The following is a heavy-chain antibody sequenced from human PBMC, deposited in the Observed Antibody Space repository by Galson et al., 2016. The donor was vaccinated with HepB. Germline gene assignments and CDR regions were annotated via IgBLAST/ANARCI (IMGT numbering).Heavy chain of an antibody. CDR3: AKDPYYYSSGASVFDS. J-gene: IGHJ4*02. Sequence: VSGMSFDGTNKYYAGSVKGRFTISRDKSKNTLYLQMNSLRAEDTAVYYCAKDPYYYSSGASVFDSWGQGTLVTVSS. D-gene: IGHD3-10*01. V-gene: IGHV3-30*18. CDR2: MSFDGTNK.